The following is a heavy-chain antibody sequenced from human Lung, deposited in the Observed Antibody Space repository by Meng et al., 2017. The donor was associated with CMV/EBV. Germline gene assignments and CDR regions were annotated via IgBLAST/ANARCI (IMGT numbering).Heavy chain of an antibody. CDR1: GFTFSAYS. Sequence: GGSXRLXCEASGFTFSAYSMNWVRQAPGKGLEWVSSISTTSTYIYYADSVKGRFTISRDNAKNSLYLQMDSLRADDTAVYYCAGFGVAITNGMDVWGQGTTVTSSS. CDR2: ISTTSTYI. J-gene: IGHJ6*02. V-gene: IGHV3-21*01. D-gene: IGHD3-3*01. CDR3: AGFGVAITNGMDV.